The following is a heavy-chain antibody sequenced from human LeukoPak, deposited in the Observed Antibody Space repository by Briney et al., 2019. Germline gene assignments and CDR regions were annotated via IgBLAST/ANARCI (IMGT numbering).Heavy chain of an antibody. J-gene: IGHJ5*02. D-gene: IGHD2-2*01. Sequence: GASVKVSCKASGGTFSSYAISWVRQAPGQGLEWMGGIIPIFGTASFAQKFQGRVTITADESTGTAYMELSSLRSEDTAVYYCARVVTPRYCSTPSCYWKGWFDPWGQGTLVTVSS. CDR2: IIPIFGTA. V-gene: IGHV1-69*13. CDR1: GGTFSSYA. CDR3: ARVVTPRYCSTPSCYWKGWFDP.